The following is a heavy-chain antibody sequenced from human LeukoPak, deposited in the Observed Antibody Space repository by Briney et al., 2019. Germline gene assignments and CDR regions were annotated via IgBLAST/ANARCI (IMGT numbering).Heavy chain of an antibody. Sequence: PGRSLRLSCAASGFTFSSYAMHWVRQAPGKGLEWVAVISYDGSNKYYADSVKGRFTISRDNSKNTLYLQMNSLRAEDTAVYYCARVRWDSSSVHYAFDIWGQGTMVTVSS. CDR1: GFTFSSYA. CDR2: ISYDGSNK. CDR3: ARVRWDSSSVHYAFDI. D-gene: IGHD6-13*01. J-gene: IGHJ3*02. V-gene: IGHV3-30*04.